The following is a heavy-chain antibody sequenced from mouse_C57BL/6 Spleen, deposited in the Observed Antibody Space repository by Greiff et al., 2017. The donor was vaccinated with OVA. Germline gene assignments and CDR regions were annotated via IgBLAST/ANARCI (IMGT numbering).Heavy chain of an antibody. CDR1: GFTFSSYG. CDR3: AREASPYDYDGDYYAMDY. J-gene: IGHJ4*01. V-gene: IGHV5-6*02. D-gene: IGHD2-4*01. Sequence: EVKLVESGGDLVKPGGSLKLSCAASGFTFSSYGMSWVRQTPDKRLEWVATISSGGRYTYYPDSVKGRFTISRDNAKNTLYLQMSSLKSEDTAMYYCAREASPYDYDGDYYAMDYWGQGTSVTVSS. CDR2: ISSGGRYT.